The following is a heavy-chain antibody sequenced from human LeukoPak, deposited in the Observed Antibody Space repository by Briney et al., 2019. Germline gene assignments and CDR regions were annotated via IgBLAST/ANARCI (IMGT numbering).Heavy chain of an antibody. J-gene: IGHJ5*02. Sequence: ASVKVSCKASGYTFTSHYMHWVRQAPGQGLEWMGIINPGGGSTSYAQKFQDRVTMTRDTSTSTVYMDLSSLRSEDTAVYYCAKDLRWDHPGFDPWGQGTLVIVSS. D-gene: IGHD4-23*01. CDR2: INPGGGST. V-gene: IGHV1-46*01. CDR3: AKDLRWDHPGFDP. CDR1: GYTFTSHY.